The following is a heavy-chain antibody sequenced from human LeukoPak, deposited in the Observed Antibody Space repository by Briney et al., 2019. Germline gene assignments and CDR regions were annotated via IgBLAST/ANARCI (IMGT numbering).Heavy chain of an antibody. CDR2: IYHSGST. V-gene: IGHV4-34*01. CDR1: GGSFSGYY. Sequence: WETLSLTCAVYGGSFSGYYWSWIRQPPGKGLEWMGEIYHSGSTNYNPSLKGRVAISVDASKNQFYLKLSSVTAADTAVYYCARHAGYRRSFLSFDYWGQRTLVTVSS. J-gene: IGHJ4*02. D-gene: IGHD6-13*01. CDR3: ARHAGYRRSFLSFDY.